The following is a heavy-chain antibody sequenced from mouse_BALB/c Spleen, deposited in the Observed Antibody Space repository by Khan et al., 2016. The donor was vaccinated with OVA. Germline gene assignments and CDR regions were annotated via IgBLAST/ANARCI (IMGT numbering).Heavy chain of an antibody. J-gene: IGHJ2*01. CDR2: ISTYYDYI. CDR1: GYTFTDYA. D-gene: IGHD2-2*01. V-gene: IGHV1S137*01. CDR3: ARRGHWLRRGGGDSDY. Sequence: QIQLVQSGPELVRPGESVKISCKGSGYTFTDYAMHWVKQSHAKSLEWIGVISTYYDYIYYTQKFKGKSTMSVDKSSSTVYMELARLKSEDSAIYFCARRGHWLRRGGGDSDYWGQGTTLTVSA.